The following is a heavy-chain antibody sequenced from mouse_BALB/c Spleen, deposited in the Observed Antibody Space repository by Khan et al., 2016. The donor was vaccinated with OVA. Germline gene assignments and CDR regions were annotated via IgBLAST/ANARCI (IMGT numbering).Heavy chain of an antibody. Sequence: QIQLVQSGPELKKPGETVKISCKASGYTFTNYGMNWVKQAPGKGLKWMGWINTYTGEPTYTDDFKGRFAFSLETSASTAYLQITNLKNEDMATYCGAIGASYGYFDVWGAGTTVTVSS. V-gene: IGHV9-1*02. J-gene: IGHJ1*01. CDR3: AIGASYGYFDV. CDR2: INTYTGEP. D-gene: IGHD3-3*01. CDR1: GYTFTNYG.